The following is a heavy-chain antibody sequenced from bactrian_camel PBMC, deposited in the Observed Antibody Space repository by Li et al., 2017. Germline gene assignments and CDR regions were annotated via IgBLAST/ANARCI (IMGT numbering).Heavy chain of an antibody. J-gene: IGHJ6*01. CDR3: AANFGRPRCGAWYGAGAYGS. Sequence: HVQLVESGEGSVQAGGSLRLSCAASGFTFSRTYMNWVRQAPGKGLEWITSISGDGTNTHYTDSVKGRFTISRDNARNTLYLQMNSLRPEDTAMYYCAANFGRPRCGAWYGAGAYGSWGQGTQVTVS. D-gene: IGHD6*01. CDR2: ISGDGTNT. V-gene: IGHV3-2*01. CDR1: GFTFSRTY.